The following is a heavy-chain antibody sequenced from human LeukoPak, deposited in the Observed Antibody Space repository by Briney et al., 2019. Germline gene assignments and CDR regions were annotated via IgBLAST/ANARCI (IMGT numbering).Heavy chain of an antibody. J-gene: IGHJ5*02. Sequence: PAETLSLTCTVSGGSISSSSYYWGWIRRPPGKGLEWIGSIYYSGSTYYNPSLKSRVTISVDTSKSQFSLKLSSVTAADTAVYYCARAYGDYDWFDPWGQGTLVTVSS. CDR3: ARAYGDYDWFDP. V-gene: IGHV4-39*07. CDR1: GGSISSSSYY. D-gene: IGHD4-17*01. CDR2: IYYSGST.